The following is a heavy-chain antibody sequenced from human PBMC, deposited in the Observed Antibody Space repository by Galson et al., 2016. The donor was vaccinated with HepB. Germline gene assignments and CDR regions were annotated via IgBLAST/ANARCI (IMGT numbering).Heavy chain of an antibody. D-gene: IGHD3-3*01. J-gene: IGHJ5*02. CDR3: TVAASYDFWSGYYMLDP. CDR2: IKSETDGGTT. CDR1: GFSFSHAW. V-gene: IGHV3-15*07. Sequence: SLRLSCAASGFSFSHAWMHWVRQAPGKGLEWVGRIKSETDGGTTDYAAPVEGRFAISRDNSKDTLYLQMNRLKTEDTGVYYCTVAASYDFWSGYYMLDPWGQGTLVTVSS.